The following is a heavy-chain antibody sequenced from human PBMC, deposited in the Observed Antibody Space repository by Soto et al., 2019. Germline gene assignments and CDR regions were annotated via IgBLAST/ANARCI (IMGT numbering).Heavy chain of an antibody. CDR3: ARGSSIAGLYYGMDV. CDR1: GGSISSGGYY. CDR2: NYYSGIT. J-gene: IGHJ6*02. D-gene: IGHD6-6*01. Sequence: QVQLQESGPGLVKPSQTLSLTCTVSGGSISSGGYYWTWIRQHPGKGLEWIGYNYYSGITYYNPSLKSLVTISLATSNNQSAPKLRSLPAADTAVYYCARGSSIAGLYYGMDVWGQGTTVTVSS. V-gene: IGHV4-31*01.